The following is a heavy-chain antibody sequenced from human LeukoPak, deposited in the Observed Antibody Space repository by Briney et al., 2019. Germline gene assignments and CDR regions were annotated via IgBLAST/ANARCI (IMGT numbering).Heavy chain of an antibody. CDR2: IYYSGSN. CDR1: GGSISSSSYY. Sequence: SETLSLTCTVSGGSISSSSYYWGWIRQPPGKGLEWIGSIYYSGSNYYNPSLKSRVTISVDTSKNQFSLKLSSVTAADTAVYYCARGSIFGVVISWFDPWGQGTLVAVSS. J-gene: IGHJ5*02. V-gene: IGHV4-39*07. D-gene: IGHD3-3*01. CDR3: ARGSIFGVVISWFDP.